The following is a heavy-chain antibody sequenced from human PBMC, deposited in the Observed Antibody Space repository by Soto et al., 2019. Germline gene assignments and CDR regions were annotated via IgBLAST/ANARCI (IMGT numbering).Heavy chain of an antibody. J-gene: IGHJ6*02. Sequence: QVQLVESGGGVVQPGRSLRLSCAASGFTFSSYGMHWVRQAPGKGLEWVAVISYDGSNKYYADSVKGRFTISRDNSKNTLYLQMNSLRAEDTAVYYCAKDIQQQLGDFGYYYGMDVWGQGTTVTVSS. CDR1: GFTFSSYG. CDR2: ISYDGSNK. V-gene: IGHV3-30*18. D-gene: IGHD6-13*01. CDR3: AKDIQQQLGDFGYYYGMDV.